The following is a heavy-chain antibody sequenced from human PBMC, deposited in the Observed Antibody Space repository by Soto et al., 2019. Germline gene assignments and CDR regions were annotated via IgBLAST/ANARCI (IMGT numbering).Heavy chain of an antibody. J-gene: IGHJ4*02. CDR2: IYHSGST. Sequence: SETLSLTCAVSGGSISSGGYSWSWIRQPPGKGLEWIGYIYHSGSTYYNPSLKSRVTISVDSSKNQFSLKLSSVTAADTAVYYCARGPPCLYWGQGTLVTVSS. CDR1: GGSISSGGYS. V-gene: IGHV4-30-2*01. CDR3: ARGPPCLY.